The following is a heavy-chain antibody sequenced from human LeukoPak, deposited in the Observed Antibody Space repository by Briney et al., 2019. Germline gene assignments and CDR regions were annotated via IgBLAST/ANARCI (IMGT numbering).Heavy chain of an antibody. CDR1: GITFRNYW. CDR2: IKEDGSDK. V-gene: IGHV3-7*01. Sequence: PGGSLRLSCAASGITFRNYWMSWVRQAPGKGLDWVAFIKEDGSDKHYVDSVKGRFTISRDNAQNSLYLQMNSLRAGDTAVYFCHQPVTLPAWGQGTLVTVSS. J-gene: IGHJ5*02. CDR3: HQPVTLPA. D-gene: IGHD2-2*01.